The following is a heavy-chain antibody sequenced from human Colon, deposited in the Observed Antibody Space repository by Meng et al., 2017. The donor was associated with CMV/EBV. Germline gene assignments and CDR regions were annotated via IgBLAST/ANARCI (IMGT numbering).Heavy chain of an antibody. CDR1: GYTFTGYY. D-gene: IGHD2-15*01. CDR2: INPNSGGT. CDR3: ARVPLRLADCSGGSCYSSMPSDY. J-gene: IGHJ4*02. V-gene: IGHV1-2*02. Sequence: ASVKVSCKDSGYTFTGYYMHWVRQAPGQGLEWMGWINPNSGGTNYAQKFQGRVTMTRDKSTSTAYMELSSLRSEDTAVYYCARVPLRLADCSGGSCYSSMPSDYWGQGTLVTVSS.